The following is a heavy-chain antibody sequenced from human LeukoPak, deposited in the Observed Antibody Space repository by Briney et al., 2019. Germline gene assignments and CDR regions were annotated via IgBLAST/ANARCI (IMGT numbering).Heavy chain of an antibody. CDR2: IRSDGSEE. CDR1: GFTFSSYG. J-gene: IGHJ3*02. D-gene: IGHD2/OR15-2a*01. V-gene: IGHV3-30*02. Sequence: QPGGSLRLSCAASGFTFSSYGMHWVRQAPGKGLEWVTFIRSDGSEERYADSVKGRLTISRDNFKNTLYLQMNSLRSEDTAVYYCARDPTVYPGGDIWGQGTMVIVSS. CDR3: ARDPTVYPGGDI.